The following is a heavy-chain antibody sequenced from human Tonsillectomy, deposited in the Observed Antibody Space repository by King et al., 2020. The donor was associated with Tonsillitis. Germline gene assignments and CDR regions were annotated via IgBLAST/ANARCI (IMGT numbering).Heavy chain of an antibody. CDR2: ISGSGGST. Sequence: VQLVESGGGLVQPGVSLRLSCAASGFTFSNYAMSWVRQAPGKGLEWVSAISGSGGSTFYADSVKVRFTISRDNSKNTLYLQMNSLRAEDTAVYYCAKGMSSRQHYFHCYYMAVWGKGTTVTVSS. D-gene: IGHD2-2*01. CDR1: GFTFSNYA. J-gene: IGHJ6*03. V-gene: IGHV3-23*04. CDR3: AKGMSSRQHYFHCYYMAV.